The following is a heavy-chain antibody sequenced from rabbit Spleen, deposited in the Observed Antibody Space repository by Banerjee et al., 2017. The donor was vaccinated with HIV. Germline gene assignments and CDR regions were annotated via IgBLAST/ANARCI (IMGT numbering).Heavy chain of an antibody. CDR3: ARDQGYSYNFATGDFDL. Sequence: QEQLKETGGGLVQPGASLTLTCKASGFTISSTYWICWVRQAPGKGLEWIACIDDVDGSTYYATWAKGRFSSSKTSSTTVTLQMTSLTAADTAIYFCARDQGYSYNFATGDFDLWGPGTLVTVS. J-gene: IGHJ4*01. D-gene: IGHD6-1*01. V-gene: IGHV1S45*01. CDR2: IDDVDGST. CDR1: GFTISSTYW.